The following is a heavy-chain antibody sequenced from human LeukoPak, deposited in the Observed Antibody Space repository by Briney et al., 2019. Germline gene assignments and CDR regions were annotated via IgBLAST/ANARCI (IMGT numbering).Heavy chain of an antibody. CDR2: ISSYNGNT. J-gene: IGHJ4*02. Sequence: ASVKVSCKASGYTXTSHGISRVRQAPGQGLEWMGWISSYNGNTNYAQKLQGRVTMTTDTSTSTAYMERRSLRSDDTAVYYCARDSRTRPASPAHWGQGTLVTVSS. CDR3: ARDSRTRPASPAH. V-gene: IGHV1-18*01. D-gene: IGHD1-14*01. CDR1: GYTXTSHG.